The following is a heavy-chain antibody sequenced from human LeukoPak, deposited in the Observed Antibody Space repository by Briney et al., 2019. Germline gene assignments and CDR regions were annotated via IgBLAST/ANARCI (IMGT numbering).Heavy chain of an antibody. CDR1: GFTFSDYA. Sequence: GGSLRLSCEASGFTFSDYAMHWVRQAPGKGLEWVALMSRDGSDENFADSVKGRFTISRDNSKNTLYLQMNSLRAEDTAIYYCAKDSVAAAGFYLDYWGHGTLVTVSS. CDR2: MSRDGSDE. D-gene: IGHD6-25*01. V-gene: IGHV3-30*18. CDR3: AKDSVAAAGFYLDY. J-gene: IGHJ4*01.